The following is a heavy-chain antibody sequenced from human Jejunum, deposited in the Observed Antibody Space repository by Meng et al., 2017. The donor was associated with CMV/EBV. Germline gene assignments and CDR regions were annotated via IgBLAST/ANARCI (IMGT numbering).Heavy chain of an antibody. J-gene: IGHJ4*02. D-gene: IGHD1-26*01. CDR1: GFSPITNGEG. CDR2: IYRGDDK. Sequence: HITLKVSGPPLDKPTQTLTLTCTFAGFSPITNGEGVGWIRQPPGKALEWLALIYRGDDKRYSPSLKSRLSIAKDTSKNEVVLTVTTMGPVDTGTYYCAHFVGGYYPSRPDYWGQGTLVTVSS. V-gene: IGHV2-5*02. CDR3: AHFVGGYYPSRPDY.